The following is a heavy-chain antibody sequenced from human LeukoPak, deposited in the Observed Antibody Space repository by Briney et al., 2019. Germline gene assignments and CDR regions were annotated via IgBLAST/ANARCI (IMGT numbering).Heavy chain of an antibody. D-gene: IGHD3-22*01. J-gene: IGHJ4*02. CDR3: ARDGQWLLIPFDY. CDR1: GFTFDDYG. V-gene: IGHV3-20*04. CDR2: INWNGGST. Sequence: GGSLRLSCAASGFTFDDYGMSWVRHAPGKGLEWVSGINWNGGSTGYADSVKGRFTISRDNAKNSLYLQMNSLRAEDTAVYYCARDGQWLLIPFDYWGQGTLVTVSS.